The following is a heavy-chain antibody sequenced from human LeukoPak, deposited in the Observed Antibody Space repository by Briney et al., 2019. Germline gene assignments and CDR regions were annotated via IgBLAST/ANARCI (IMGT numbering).Heavy chain of an antibody. D-gene: IGHD6-19*01. CDR1: GFTFDDYA. CDR2: ISWNSGSI. V-gene: IGHV3-9*01. CDR3: AKGSYAVAGRFDY. J-gene: IGHJ4*02. Sequence: GGSLRLSCAASGFTFDDYAMHWVRQAPGKGLEWVSGISWNSGSIGYADSVKGRFTISRDNAKNSLYLQMNSLRAEDTALYYYAKGSYAVAGRFDYWGQGTLVTVSS.